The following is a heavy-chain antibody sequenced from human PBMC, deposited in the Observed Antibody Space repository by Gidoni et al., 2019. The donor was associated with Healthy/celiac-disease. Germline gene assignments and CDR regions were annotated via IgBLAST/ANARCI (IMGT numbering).Heavy chain of an antibody. V-gene: IGHV3-33*01. CDR1: GFTFSSYG. D-gene: IGHD4-17*01. J-gene: IGHJ4*02. CDR2: IWYDGSNK. Sequence: QVQLVESGGGVVQPGRSLRLSCAASGFTFSSYGMHWVRQAPGKGLEWVAVIWYDGSNKYYADSVKGRFTISRDNSKNTLYLQMNSLRAEDTAVYYCASMTTVTTGDYWGQGTLVTVSS. CDR3: ASMTTVTTGDY.